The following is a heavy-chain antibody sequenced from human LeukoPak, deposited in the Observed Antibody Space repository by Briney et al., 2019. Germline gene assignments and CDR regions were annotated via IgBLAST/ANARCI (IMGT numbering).Heavy chain of an antibody. J-gene: IGHJ5*02. CDR3: ARLPHDYGDYDWFDP. CDR1: GGTFSSYA. CDR2: IIPIFGTA. V-gene: IGHV1-69*13. Sequence: SVKVSCKASGGTFSSYAISWVRQAPGQGLEWMGGIIPIFGTANYAQKFQGRVTITADEPTSTAYMELSSLRSEDTAVYYCARLPHDYGDYDWFDPWGQGTLVTVSS. D-gene: IGHD4-17*01.